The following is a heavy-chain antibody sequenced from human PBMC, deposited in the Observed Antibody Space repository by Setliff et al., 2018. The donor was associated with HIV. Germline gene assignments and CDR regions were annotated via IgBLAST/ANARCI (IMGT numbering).Heavy chain of an antibody. V-gene: IGHV4-34*01. CDR2: INQSGIS. Sequence: SETLSLTCAVYGGSFSDHYWTWIRQPPGKGLEWIGEINQSGISNFNPSLKSRVTMPIDTPKNQFSLKLSSVTAPDTAVYFCARGGGFWSGQLDYWGQGTLVTVSS. CDR1: GGSFSDHY. CDR3: ARGGGFWSGQLDY. J-gene: IGHJ4*02. D-gene: IGHD3-3*01.